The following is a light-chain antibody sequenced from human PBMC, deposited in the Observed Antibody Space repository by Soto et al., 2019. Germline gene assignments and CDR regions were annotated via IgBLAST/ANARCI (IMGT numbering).Light chain of an antibody. Sequence: EIVMTQSPVTLSVSPGERVTLSCRASQSVSNNLAWYQQKSGQAPRLLIYAASTRVTGIPDRFSGSGSVTEFTLPISSLQSEDFAIYYCQQYNNWPPVTFGQGTRLDIK. CDR3: QQYNNWPPVT. J-gene: IGKJ5*01. CDR2: AAS. V-gene: IGKV3-15*01. CDR1: QSVSNN.